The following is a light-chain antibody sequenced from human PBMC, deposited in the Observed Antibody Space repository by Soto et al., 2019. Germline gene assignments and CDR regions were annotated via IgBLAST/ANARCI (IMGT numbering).Light chain of an antibody. V-gene: IGKV2-24*01. J-gene: IGKJ3*01. Sequence: DIVMTQTPLSSPVTLGQPASISSRSSQSLVHSDGSTYLSWLHQRPGQPPRLLIYKTSIRFSGVPDRFSGSGAGTDFTLSISRVEAEDVGIYYCMQASQCPFTFGPGTTGDI. CDR3: MQASQCPFT. CDR1: QSLVHSDGSTY. CDR2: KTS.